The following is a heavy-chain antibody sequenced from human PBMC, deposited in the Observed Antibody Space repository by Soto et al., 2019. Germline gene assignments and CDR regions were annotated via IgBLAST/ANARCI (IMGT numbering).Heavy chain of an antibody. J-gene: IGHJ6*02. CDR1: GFTFSSYG. V-gene: IGHV3-30*18. Sequence: QVQLVESGGGVVQPGRSLRLSCATAGFTFSSYGMHWVRQAPGKGLEWVAVISYDGSNKYYADSVKGRFTISIVNSKNTLYLQMNSLRAEDTAVYYCAKDWDIVVVTAIRYGMDVWGQGTTVTVSS. CDR3: AKDWDIVVVTAIRYGMDV. D-gene: IGHD2-21*02. CDR2: ISYDGSNK.